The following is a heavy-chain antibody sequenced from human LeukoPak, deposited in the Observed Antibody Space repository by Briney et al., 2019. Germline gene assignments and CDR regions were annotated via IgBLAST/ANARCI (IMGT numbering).Heavy chain of an antibody. CDR2: NRGGGET. Sequence: GGSLRLSCVASGFSFTNYAMSWVRQAPARGPEWVSSNRGGGETFYADSAKGRFTLSRDDSRNTVYLQLNNLRVEDTAIYYCAKANWISNADAVWWGQGTQVTVSS. CDR1: GFSFTNYA. J-gene: IGHJ4*02. CDR3: AKANWISNADAVW. V-gene: IGHV3-23*01. D-gene: IGHD1-1*01.